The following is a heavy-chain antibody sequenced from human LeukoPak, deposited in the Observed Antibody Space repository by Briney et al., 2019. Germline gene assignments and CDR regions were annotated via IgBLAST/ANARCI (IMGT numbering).Heavy chain of an antibody. CDR3: ASTNYYGSGSYYMYFQH. CDR1: GYSFTSYW. J-gene: IGHJ1*01. Sequence: GESLKISCKGSGYSFTSYWIGWVRQMPGKGLEWMGIIYPGDSDTRYSPSFQGQVTISADKSISTAYLQWSSLKASDTATYYCASTNYYGSGSYYMYFQHWGQGTLVTVSS. D-gene: IGHD3-10*01. V-gene: IGHV5-51*01. CDR2: IYPGDSDT.